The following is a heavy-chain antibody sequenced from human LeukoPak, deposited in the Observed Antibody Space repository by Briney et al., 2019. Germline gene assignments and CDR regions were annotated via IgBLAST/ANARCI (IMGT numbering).Heavy chain of an antibody. Sequence: PGGSLRLSCAASGFTVSSNYMSWVRQAPGKGLEWVSVIYSGGSTYYADSVKGIFTISRDNSKNTLYLQMNSLRAEDTAVYYCARDSSSWDAFDIWGQGTMVTVSS. V-gene: IGHV3-66*01. D-gene: IGHD6-13*01. CDR3: ARDSSSWDAFDI. CDR2: IYSGGST. CDR1: GFTVSSNY. J-gene: IGHJ3*02.